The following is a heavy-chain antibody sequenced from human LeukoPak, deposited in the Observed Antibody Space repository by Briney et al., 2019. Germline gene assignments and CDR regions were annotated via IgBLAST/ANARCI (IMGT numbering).Heavy chain of an antibody. V-gene: IGHV3-53*01. J-gene: IGHJ4*02. Sequence: GGSLRLSCAASGFTVSSNYMSWVRQAPEKGLEWVSVIYSGGSTYYADSVKGRFTISRDNSKNTLYLQMNSLRAEDTAVYYCARGHYYDFWSGPPDYWGQGTLVTVSS. D-gene: IGHD3-3*01. CDR2: IYSGGST. CDR3: ARGHYYDFWSGPPDY. CDR1: GFTVSSNY.